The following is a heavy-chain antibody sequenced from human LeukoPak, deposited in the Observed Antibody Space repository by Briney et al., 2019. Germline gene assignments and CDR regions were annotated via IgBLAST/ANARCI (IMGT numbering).Heavy chain of an antibody. CDR2: ITPIFGTA. J-gene: IGHJ6*02. D-gene: IGHD2-2*03. CDR3: ARHGYCSSTSCYPEYYYYGMDV. Sequence: SVKVSCKASGGTFSSYAISWVRQAPGQGLEWMGGITPIFGTANYAQKFQGRVTITADESTSTAYMELSSLRSEDTAVYYCARHGYCSSTSCYPEYYYYGMDVWGQGTTVTVSS. CDR1: GGTFSSYA. V-gene: IGHV1-69*13.